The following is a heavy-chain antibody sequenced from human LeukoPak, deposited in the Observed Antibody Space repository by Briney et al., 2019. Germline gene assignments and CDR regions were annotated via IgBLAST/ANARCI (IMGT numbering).Heavy chain of an antibody. Sequence: GGSLRLSCAASGFTFSSYSMNWVRQAPGKGLEWVSYISSSSSTIYYADSVKGRFTISRDNAKNSLYLQMNSLRAEDTAVYYCARGWVRNLDYWGQGTLVTVSS. J-gene: IGHJ4*02. D-gene: IGHD4/OR15-4a*01. CDR3: ARGWVRNLDY. CDR2: ISSSSSTI. V-gene: IGHV3-48*01. CDR1: GFTFSSYS.